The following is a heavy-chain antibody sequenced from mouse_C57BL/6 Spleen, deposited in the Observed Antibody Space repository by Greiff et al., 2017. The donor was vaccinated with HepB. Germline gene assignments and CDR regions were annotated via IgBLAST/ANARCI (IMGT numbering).Heavy chain of an antibody. J-gene: IGHJ4*01. CDR2: IYPGSGST. CDR3: ARGMDY. Sequence: QVHVKQPGAELVKPGASVKMSCKASGYTFTSYWITWVKQRPGQGLEWIGDIYPGSGSTNYNEKFKSKATLTVDTSSSTAYMQLSSLTSEDSAVYYCARGMDYWGQGTSVTVSS. CDR1: GYTFTSYW. V-gene: IGHV1-55*01.